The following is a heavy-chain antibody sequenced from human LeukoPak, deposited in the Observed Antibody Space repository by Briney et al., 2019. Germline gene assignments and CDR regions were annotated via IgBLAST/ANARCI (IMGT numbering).Heavy chain of an antibody. CDR2: INPNSGGT. CDR1: GYTFTGYY. D-gene: IGHD3-3*01. CDR3: ARDFWSGYYQGYMDV. V-gene: IGHV1-2*06. Sequence: ASVKVSCKASGYTFTGYYMHWVRQAPGQGLEWMGRINPNSGGTNYAQKFQGRVTMTRDTSISTAYMELSRLRSDDTAVHYCARDFWSGYYQGYMDVWGKGTTVTVSS. J-gene: IGHJ6*03.